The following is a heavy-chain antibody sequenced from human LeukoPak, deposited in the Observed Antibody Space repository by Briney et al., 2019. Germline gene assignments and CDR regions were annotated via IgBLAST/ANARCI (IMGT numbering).Heavy chain of an antibody. CDR2: IYSDGST. J-gene: IGHJ4*02. D-gene: IGHD5-18*01. CDR1: GFTVSDNY. V-gene: IGHV3-66*01. CDR3: ARDPGYNYGFDY. Sequence: PGGSLRLSCAASGFTVSDNYMSWVRQAPGKGLEWVSIIYSDGSTYYADSVKDRFTISRDNSKNTLYLQMNSLRAEDTAMYYCARDPGYNYGFDYWGQGTLVTVSS.